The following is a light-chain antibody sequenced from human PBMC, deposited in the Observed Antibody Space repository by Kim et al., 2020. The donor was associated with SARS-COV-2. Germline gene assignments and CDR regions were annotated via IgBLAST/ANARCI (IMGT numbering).Light chain of an antibody. V-gene: IGKV1-27*01. CDR1: QGIRNY. CDR3: HMSNNASWT. Sequence: ASVGDCVTSKCRASQGIRNYLAWYQHIPGKGAKLLIFAASTVHSGVPSRFSGGGSGTDVTLTISRLQPEDVATYYRHMSNNASWTFGQGTKVDIK. CDR2: AAS. J-gene: IGKJ1*01.